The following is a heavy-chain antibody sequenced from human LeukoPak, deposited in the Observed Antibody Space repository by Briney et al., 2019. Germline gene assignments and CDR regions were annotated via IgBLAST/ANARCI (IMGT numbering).Heavy chain of an antibody. CDR3: ARDLLVSVVRGVLDY. CDR2: ISAYNGNT. D-gene: IGHD3-10*01. J-gene: IGHJ4*02. Sequence: ASVKVSCKASGYTFTSYGISWVRQAPGQGLEWMGWISAYNGNTNYAQKLQGRVTMTTDTSTSTAYMELRSLRSDDTAVYYCARDLLVSVVRGVLDYWGQGTLVTVSS. CDR1: GYTFTSYG. V-gene: IGHV1-18*01.